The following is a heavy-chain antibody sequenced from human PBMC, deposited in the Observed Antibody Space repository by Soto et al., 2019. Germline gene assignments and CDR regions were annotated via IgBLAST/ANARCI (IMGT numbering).Heavy chain of an antibody. V-gene: IGHV5-51*01. J-gene: IGHJ4*02. D-gene: IGHD4-17*01. CDR1: GGRCVDYC. CDR3: ARLFVDYGGPADY. CDR2: IYPGDSDT. Sequence: VSMKVWRRGAGGRCVDYCGRWVIKKPGKGLEWMGIIYPGDSDTRYSPSFQGQVTISADKSISTAYLQWSSLKASDTAMYYCARLFVDYGGPADYWGQGTLVTVSS.